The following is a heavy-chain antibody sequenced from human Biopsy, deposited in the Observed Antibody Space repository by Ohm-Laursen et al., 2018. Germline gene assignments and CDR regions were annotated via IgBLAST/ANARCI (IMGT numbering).Heavy chain of an antibody. CDR2: VYYTGST. CDR1: GDSIRSYY. Sequence: TLSLTCTVFGDSIRSYYWSWIRQPPGKGLLWIGYVYYTGSTDYNPSLQSRVTISVDTSKNHFSLRLQSVTPADTAIYYCARDRGYYSDRTVPGYFDLWGRGTLVTVSS. J-gene: IGHJ2*01. D-gene: IGHD3-22*01. V-gene: IGHV4-59*01. CDR3: ARDRGYYSDRTVPGYFDL.